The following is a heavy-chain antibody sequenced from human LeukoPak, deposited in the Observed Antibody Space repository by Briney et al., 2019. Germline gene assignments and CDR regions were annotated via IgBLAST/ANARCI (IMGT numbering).Heavy chain of an antibody. D-gene: IGHD1-26*01. V-gene: IGHV3-23*01. CDR2: ISSSGSGGNT. CDR3: AKDRTVGASYWYFDL. Sequence: GGSLRLSCVASGVTLSNYAMSWARQAPGQGLEWVSGISSSGSGGNTYYADSVKGRFTISRDSSRNTLFLHMNTLRAEDTAIYYCAKDRTVGASYWYFDLWGRGTLVTVSS. J-gene: IGHJ2*01. CDR1: GVTLSNYA.